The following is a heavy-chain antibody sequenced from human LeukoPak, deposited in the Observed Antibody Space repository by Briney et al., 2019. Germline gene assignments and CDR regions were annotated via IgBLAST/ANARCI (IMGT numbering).Heavy chain of an antibody. J-gene: IGHJ5*02. Sequence: ASVRVSCMASGYTFTNFGTSWMRRAPGQGPEWMGWIRVDGSFGDYVEKFQGRVTITTDTTTNTVSMGLRRLRPHETAICNSVRRQKRGSSASWRWFDPWGQGTLVTVYS. CDR3: VRRQKRGSSASWRWFDP. V-gene: IGHV1-18*01. CDR1: GYTFTNFG. CDR2: IRVDGSFG. D-gene: IGHD2-2*01.